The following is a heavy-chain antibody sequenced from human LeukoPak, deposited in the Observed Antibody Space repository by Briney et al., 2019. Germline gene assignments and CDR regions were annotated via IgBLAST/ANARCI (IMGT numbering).Heavy chain of an antibody. D-gene: IGHD3-22*01. CDR3: ARQYYDSTGYYYFDY. CDR1: GDFITGSTYY. J-gene: IGHJ4*02. V-gene: IGHV4-39*01. Sequence: SETLSLTCTVSGDFITGSTYYWSWIRQPPGKGLEWIGSMYYSGSTYSNPSLRSRVTMSADTSKNQFSLNLKSVTAADTAVYYCARQYYDSTGYYYFDYWGQGTLVTVSS. CDR2: MYYSGST.